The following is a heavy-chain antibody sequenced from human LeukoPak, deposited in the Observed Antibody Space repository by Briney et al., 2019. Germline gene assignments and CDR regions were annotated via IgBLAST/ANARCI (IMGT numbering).Heavy chain of an antibody. D-gene: IGHD2-15*01. J-gene: IGHJ6*03. CDR2: INPNSGNA. CDR1: GYTFSDYD. Sequence: GASVKVSCEASGYTFSDYDINWVREATGQGLEWMGWINPNSGNAGYAQRFQGRVTMTRNTSISTAYMELSSLRSEDTAVYYCARALACGGSSYSFYYVGVWDKGTTVTVSS. V-gene: IGHV1-8*01. CDR3: ARALACGGSSYSFYYVGV.